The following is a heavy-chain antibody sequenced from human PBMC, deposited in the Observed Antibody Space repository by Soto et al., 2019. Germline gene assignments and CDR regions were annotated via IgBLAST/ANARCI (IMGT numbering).Heavy chain of an antibody. J-gene: IGHJ4*02. CDR2: IYYSGST. CDR3: ALRLAYYYDSSGYYY. D-gene: IGHD3-22*01. CDR1: GGSISSYY. Sequence: SETLSLTCTVSGGSISSYYWSWIRQPPGKGLEWIGYIYYSGSTNYNPSLKSRVTISVDTSKNQFSLKLSSVTAADTAVYYCALRLAYYYDSSGYYYWGQGTRVTVSS. V-gene: IGHV4-59*01.